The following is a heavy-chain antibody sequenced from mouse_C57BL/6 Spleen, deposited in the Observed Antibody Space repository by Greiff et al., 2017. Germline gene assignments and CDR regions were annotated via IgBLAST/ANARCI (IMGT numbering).Heavy chain of an antibody. V-gene: IGHV1-82*01. D-gene: IGHD3-3*01. CDR1: GYAFSSSW. CDR2: IYPGDGDT. CDR3: AREEGTGYFDV. J-gene: IGHJ1*03. Sequence: VQLQQSGPELVKPGASVKISCKASGYAFSSSWMNWVKQRPGKGLEWIGRIYPGDGDTNYNGKFKGKATLTEDKSSSTAYMQLSSLTSEDSAVYFCAREEGTGYFDVWGTGTTVTVSS.